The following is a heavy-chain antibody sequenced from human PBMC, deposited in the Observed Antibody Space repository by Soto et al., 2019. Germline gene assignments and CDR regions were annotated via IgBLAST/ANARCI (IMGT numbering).Heavy chain of an antibody. D-gene: IGHD2-15*01. CDR1: GYTFTSYD. Sequence: ASVKVSCKASGYTFTSYDINWVRQATGQGLEWMGWMNPNSGNTGYAQKFQGRVTMTRNTSISTTYMELSSLRPEDTAVYYCARGNVGGGNWFDTWGQETLVTVSS. J-gene: IGHJ5*02. CDR2: MNPNSGNT. CDR3: ARGNVGGGNWFDT. V-gene: IGHV1-8*02.